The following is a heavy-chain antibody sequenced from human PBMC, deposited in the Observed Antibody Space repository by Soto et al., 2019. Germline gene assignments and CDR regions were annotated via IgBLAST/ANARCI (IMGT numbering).Heavy chain of an antibody. CDR3: AREMWTRSGPQNFFDY. CDR2: ISAYNGNT. CDR1: GYTFTSYG. J-gene: IGHJ4*02. Sequence: ASVKVSCKASGYTFTSYGISWVRQAPGQGLEWMGWISAYNGNTNYAQKLQGRVTMTTDTSTSTAYMELRSLRSDDTAVYYCAREMWTRSGPQNFFDYWGQGALGTVSS. D-gene: IGHD6-25*01. V-gene: IGHV1-18*01.